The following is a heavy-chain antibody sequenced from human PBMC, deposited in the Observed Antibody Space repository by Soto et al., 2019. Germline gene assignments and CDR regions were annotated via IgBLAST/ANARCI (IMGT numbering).Heavy chain of an antibody. J-gene: IGHJ6*02. CDR1: GFSLSGSGMR. V-gene: IGHV2-70*04. CDR3: ARAFYGMDV. CDR2: IDWEDTK. Sequence: SGPTLVNPTQTLTLTCTVSGFSLSGSGMRVTWIRQPPGKALEWLARIDWEDTKLYSTSLKTRLTISKDTSKNQVVLTMTNVDPADTGTYYCARAFYGMDVWGQGATVTVSS.